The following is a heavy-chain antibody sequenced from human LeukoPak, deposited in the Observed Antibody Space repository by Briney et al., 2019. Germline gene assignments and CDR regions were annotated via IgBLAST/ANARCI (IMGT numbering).Heavy chain of an antibody. CDR1: GYTFTGYY. D-gene: IGHD7-27*01. CDR2: INPNSGGT. Sequence: ASVKVSCKASGYTFTGYYMHWVRQAPGQGLEWVGRINPNSGGTNYAQKFQGRVTMTRDTSISTAYMELSRLRSDDTAVYYCARDPTLGLMLFDIWGQGTMVTVSS. V-gene: IGHV1-2*06. CDR3: ARDPTLGLMLFDI. J-gene: IGHJ3*02.